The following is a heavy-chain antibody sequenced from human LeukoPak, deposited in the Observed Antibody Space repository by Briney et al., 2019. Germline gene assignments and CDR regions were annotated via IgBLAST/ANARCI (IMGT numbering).Heavy chain of an antibody. Sequence: ASVKVSCKASGYTFTSYYMHWVRQAPGQGLEWMGIINPSGGSTSYPQKFQGRVTMTRDTSTSTVYMELSSLRSEDTAVYFYARDGVAGTYYFDYWGQGTLVTVSS. CDR2: INPSGGST. CDR3: ARDGVAGTYYFDY. CDR1: GYTFTSYY. D-gene: IGHD6-19*01. J-gene: IGHJ4*02. V-gene: IGHV1-46*01.